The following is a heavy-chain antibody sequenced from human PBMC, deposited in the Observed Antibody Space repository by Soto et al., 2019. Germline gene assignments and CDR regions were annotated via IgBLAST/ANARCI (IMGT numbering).Heavy chain of an antibody. Sequence: GASVKVSCKASGYTFTSYYMHWVRQAPGQGLEWMGIINPSGGSTSYAQKFQGRVTMTRDTSTSTVYMELSSLRSEDTAVYYCARYVYYDFWIGNSHHYSYGMHVSGQAPTVTVSS. CDR1: GYTFTSYY. D-gene: IGHD3-3*01. V-gene: IGHV1-46*01. CDR3: ARYVYYDFWIGNSHHYSYGMHV. J-gene: IGHJ6*02. CDR2: INPSGGST.